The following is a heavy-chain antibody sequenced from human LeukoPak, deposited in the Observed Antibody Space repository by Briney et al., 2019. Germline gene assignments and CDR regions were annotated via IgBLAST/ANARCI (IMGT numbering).Heavy chain of an antibody. D-gene: IGHD3-22*01. CDR2: ISSTSGYI. CDR1: GFTFTSYS. CDR3: ARGHHYYDGSAYYY. J-gene: IGHJ4*02. Sequence: GGSLRLSCAASGFTFTSYSMIWVRQAPGKGLEWVSFISSTSGYIYYADSLRGRFTISRDNAKNSLYLQMNSLRAEDTAVYYCARGHHYYDGSAYYYWGQGTLVTVSS. V-gene: IGHV3-21*01.